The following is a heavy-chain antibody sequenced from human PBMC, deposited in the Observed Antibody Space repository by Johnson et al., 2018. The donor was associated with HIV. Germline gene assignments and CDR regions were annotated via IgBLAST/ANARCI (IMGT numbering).Heavy chain of an antibody. Sequence: QVQLVESGGGVVQPGRSLRLSCAASGFTFRSYGMHRVRQAPGKGLEWVAVIWYDGSNKYYADSVKGRFTVSRDNYKNTLYLQMNSLRGEDTAVYYCAKVHSSSSNGFDIWGQGTMVTVSS. CDR3: AKVHSSSSNGFDI. CDR1: GFTFRSYG. J-gene: IGHJ3*02. V-gene: IGHV3-33*06. CDR2: IWYDGSNK. D-gene: IGHD6-6*01.